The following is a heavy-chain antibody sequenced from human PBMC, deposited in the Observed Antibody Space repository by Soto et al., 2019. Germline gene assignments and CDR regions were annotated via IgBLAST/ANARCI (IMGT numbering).Heavy chain of an antibody. D-gene: IGHD3-9*01. CDR1: GFTFSTNS. CDR2: ISSSSSHS. CDR3: AKVGYFDWLPYFDY. Sequence: EVQLVESGGGLVRPGGSLRLSCAASGFTFSTNSMNWVRQAPGRGLEWVSSISSSSSHSYYADSVKGRFTISRDNSKNTLYLQMNSLRAEDTAVYYCAKVGYFDWLPYFDYWGQGTLVTVSS. J-gene: IGHJ4*02. V-gene: IGHV3-21*01.